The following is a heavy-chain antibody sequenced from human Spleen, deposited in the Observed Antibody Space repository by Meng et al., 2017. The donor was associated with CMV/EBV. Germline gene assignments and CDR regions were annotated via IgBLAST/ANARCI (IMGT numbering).Heavy chain of an antibody. CDR2: THWNGGSV. CDR3: ARDESPIGATGPRRYFHY. CDR1: GFTFDDYV. D-gene: IGHD6-13*01. J-gene: IGHJ1*01. V-gene: IGHV3-20*04. Sequence: GESLKISCAASGFTFDDYVMAWVRQRPGKGLEWVSGTHWNGGSVGYADSVKGRFTISRDNAKKSLYLQMNSLRDEDTALYFCARDESPIGATGPRRYFHYWGQGTLVTVSS.